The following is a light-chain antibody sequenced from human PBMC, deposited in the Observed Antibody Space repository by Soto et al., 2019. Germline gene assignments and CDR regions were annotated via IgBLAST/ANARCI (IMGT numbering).Light chain of an antibody. CDR1: QSVASY. V-gene: IGKV3-11*01. CDR3: QQRTHWPIT. CDR2: DGS. Sequence: EIVLTQSPATLSLSPGESATLSCRASQSVASYLIWYQQKPGQAPRLVIYDGSNRATGIPARFSGSGSGTDFTLTISSLEPEDFAVYYCQQRTHWPITFGQGTRLEI. J-gene: IGKJ5*01.